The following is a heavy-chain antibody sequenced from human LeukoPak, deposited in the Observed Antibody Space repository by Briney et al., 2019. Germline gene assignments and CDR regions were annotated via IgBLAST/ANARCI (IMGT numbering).Heavy chain of an antibody. CDR3: ARSSYDWNYGDY. CDR1: GFTFSSYA. D-gene: IGHD1-20*01. V-gene: IGHV3-23*01. Sequence: GGSLRLSCAASGFTFSSYAMSWVRQAPGKRLEWVSAISGSGGSTYYADSVKGRFTISRDNSKNTLYLQMNSLRAEDTAVYYCARSSYDWNYGDYWGQGTLVTVSS. CDR2: ISGSGGST. J-gene: IGHJ4*02.